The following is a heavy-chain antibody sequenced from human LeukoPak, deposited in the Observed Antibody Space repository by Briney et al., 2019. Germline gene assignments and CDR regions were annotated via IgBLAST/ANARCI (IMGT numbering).Heavy chain of an antibody. CDR2: ISSSGSTI. D-gene: IGHD2-15*01. V-gene: IGHV3-48*03. Sequence: GGSLRLSCAASGFTFSSYEMNWVRQAPGEGLEWVSYISSSGSTIYYADPVKGRFTISRDNAKNSLYLQMNSLRAEDTAVYYCARVLRYCSGGNCYSGGLGYMDVWGKGTTVTISS. J-gene: IGHJ6*03. CDR1: GFTFSSYE. CDR3: ARVLRYCSGGNCYSGGLGYMDV.